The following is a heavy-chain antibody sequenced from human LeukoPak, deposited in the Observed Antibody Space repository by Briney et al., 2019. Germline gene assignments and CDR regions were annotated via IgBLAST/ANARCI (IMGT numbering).Heavy chain of an antibody. CDR1: GFTFSTYA. Sequence: PGGSLRLSCAASGFTFSTYAMHWVRQGPGKGLEWVAVISYDGSNKYYADSVKGRFTISRDNAKNSLYLQMNSLRAEDTAVYYCARDLRLGGYYYGSGSRHFDYWGQGTLVTVSS. J-gene: IGHJ4*02. D-gene: IGHD3-10*01. CDR2: ISYDGSNK. V-gene: IGHV3-30-3*01. CDR3: ARDLRLGGYYYGSGSRHFDY.